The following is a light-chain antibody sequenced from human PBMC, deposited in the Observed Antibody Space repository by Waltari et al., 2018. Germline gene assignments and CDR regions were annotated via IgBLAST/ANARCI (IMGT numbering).Light chain of an antibody. J-gene: IGKJ1*01. CDR3: QQYNNWPPWT. Sequence: EIVMTQSPVTLSVSPGERVTLPCRASQSVRSNLAWYQQKPGQTPRLLLYGASTRASNIPVRFSGSGSGTEFTLTISSLQSEDFAVYYCQQYNNWPPWTFGQGTKVDLK. CDR1: QSVRSN. CDR2: GAS. V-gene: IGKV3-15*01.